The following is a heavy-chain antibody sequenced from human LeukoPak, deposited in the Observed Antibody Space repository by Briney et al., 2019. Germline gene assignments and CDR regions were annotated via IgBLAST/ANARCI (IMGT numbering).Heavy chain of an antibody. D-gene: IGHD1-26*01. CDR1: AGSISTYY. V-gene: IGHV4-59*08. Sequence: SETLSLTCNVSAGSISTYYWLLIRQPPGKGLEWIGYISDGGVTSYNPSLTGRVTISVDSPKNRFSLRLTSLTAVDTALYYCARHGGTLDYFDYWGPGSLVTVSS. CDR2: ISDGGVT. CDR3: ARHGGTLDYFDY. J-gene: IGHJ4*02.